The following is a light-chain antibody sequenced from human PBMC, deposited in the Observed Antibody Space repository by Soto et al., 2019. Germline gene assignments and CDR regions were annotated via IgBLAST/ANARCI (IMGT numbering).Light chain of an antibody. V-gene: IGLV2-14*03. Sequence: QSVLTQPASVSGSPGQSITISCIGTRSDIGGYNYVSWHQQHPGKAPKLMIYDAYERPLGVSNRFSGSKSGNTASLTISGLQNEDEADYYCSSYTDDTSYVFGSGTKVTVL. CDR3: SSYTDDTSYV. CDR2: DAY. CDR1: RSDIGGYNY. J-gene: IGLJ1*01.